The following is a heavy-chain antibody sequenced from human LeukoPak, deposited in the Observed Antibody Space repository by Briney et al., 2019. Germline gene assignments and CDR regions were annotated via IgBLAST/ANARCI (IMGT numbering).Heavy chain of an antibody. Sequence: GGSLRLSCVASGFTFSSFAMSWVRQAPGKGLEWVSGISTSGGITDYADSVKGRFTISRDSFKNTLYLQMNSLRPEDTAVDYCAKEGDYYGSGSYRDGFDIWGQGTRATVSS. V-gene: IGHV3-23*01. CDR2: ISTSGGIT. J-gene: IGHJ3*02. CDR3: AKEGDYYGSGSYRDGFDI. CDR1: GFTFSSFA. D-gene: IGHD3-10*01.